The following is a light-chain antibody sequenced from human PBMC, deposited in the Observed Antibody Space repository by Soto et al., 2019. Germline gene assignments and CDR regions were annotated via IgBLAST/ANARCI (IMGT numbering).Light chain of an antibody. CDR1: QSVSGF. CDR2: DGS. J-gene: IGKJ3*01. V-gene: IGKV3-11*01. CDR3: QQRSNWPGT. Sequence: EIVLTQSPATLSLSPGERATLSCRASQSVSGFLAWYQQKPGQAPRLLIYDGSNRATGIPARFSGSGSVTDFNLTISSLEPEDCAVYHCQQRSNWPGTFGPGTKVDIK.